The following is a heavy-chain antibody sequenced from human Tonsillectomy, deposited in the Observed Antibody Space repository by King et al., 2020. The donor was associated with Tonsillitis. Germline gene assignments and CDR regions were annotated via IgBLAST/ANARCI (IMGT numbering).Heavy chain of an antibody. Sequence: VQLVESGGGLVKPGGSLRLSCAASGFTFSSDAMNWVRKDPGKGLEWVSSISSSSSHIYYADSVKGRFTISRDNAKNSLYLQMNSLRAEDTAVYYCARGYLDYFDYWGQGTLVTVSS. CDR1: GFTFSSDA. J-gene: IGHJ4*02. D-gene: IGHD5-18*01. CDR2: ISSSSSHI. CDR3: ARGYLDYFDY. V-gene: IGHV3-21*01.